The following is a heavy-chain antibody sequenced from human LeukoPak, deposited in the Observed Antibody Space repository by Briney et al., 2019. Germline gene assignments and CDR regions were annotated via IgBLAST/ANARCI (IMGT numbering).Heavy chain of an antibody. Sequence: ESGPALVKPTQTLTLTCTFSGFSLSTNGMRVSWIRQPPGKALEWLARIDWDDDKFYSTSLKTRLTISKDTSKNQVVLTMTNTDPVDTGTYYCARSSSAWFASDYWGQGTLVTVSS. D-gene: IGHD6-19*01. CDR1: GFSLSTNGMR. V-gene: IGHV2-70*04. CDR3: ARSSSAWFASDY. J-gene: IGHJ4*02. CDR2: IDWDDDK.